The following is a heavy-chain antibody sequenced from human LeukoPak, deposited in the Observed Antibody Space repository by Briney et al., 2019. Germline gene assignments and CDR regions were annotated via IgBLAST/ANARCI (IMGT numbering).Heavy chain of an antibody. CDR3: ARGPYYYYGMDV. V-gene: IGHV4-34*01. J-gene: IGHJ6*02. Sequence: SETLSLTCAVYGGSFSGYYWSWIRQPPGKGLEWIGEINHSGSTNYNPSLKSRVTISVDTSKNQFSLKLSSVTAADTAVYYCARGPYYYYGMDVWGQGTTVTVSS. CDR1: GGSFSGYY. CDR2: INHSGST.